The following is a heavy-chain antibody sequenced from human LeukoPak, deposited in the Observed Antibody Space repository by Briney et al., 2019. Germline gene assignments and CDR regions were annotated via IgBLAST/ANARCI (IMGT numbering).Heavy chain of an antibody. Sequence: GGSLRLSSAASGFTFSTHAMSWVRQAPGKGLEWVSAISGSAGSTYYADSVKGRFTISGDNCKNTLYLQMNSLRDEDTAVYYCARGGAYHYGTRGYYYAEENFDYWGQGTLVTVSS. J-gene: IGHJ4*02. CDR2: ISGSAGST. CDR3: ARGGAYHYGTRGYYYAEENFDY. D-gene: IGHD3-22*01. CDR1: GFTFSTHA. V-gene: IGHV3-23*01.